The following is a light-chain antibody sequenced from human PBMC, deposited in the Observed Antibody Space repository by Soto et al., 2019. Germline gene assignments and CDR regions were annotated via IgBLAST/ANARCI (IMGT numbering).Light chain of an antibody. V-gene: IGLV1-51*02. CDR2: ENN. CDR3: GTWDNSLSAGV. J-gene: IGLJ3*02. CDR1: SSNIGNNY. Sequence: QSVLTQPPSVSAAPGQKVTISCSGSSSNIGNNYVSWYQQLPGTAPKLLIYENNKRPSGIPDRFSGSKSGTSATLGITGLQTGDEADYYCGTWDNSLSAGVFGGGTKDTVL.